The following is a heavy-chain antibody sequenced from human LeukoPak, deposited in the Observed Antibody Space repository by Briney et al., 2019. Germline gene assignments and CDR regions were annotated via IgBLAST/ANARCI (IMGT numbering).Heavy chain of an antibody. D-gene: IGHD6-6*01. J-gene: IGHJ4*02. CDR2: IYYSGST. Sequence: PSETLSLTCTVSGGSVSSGSYYWSWIRQPPGKGLEWIGYIYYSGSTNYNPSLKSRVTISVDTSKNQFSLKLSSVTAADTAVYYCARDLQGSSGPVDYWGQGTLVTVSS. V-gene: IGHV4-61*01. CDR3: ARDLQGSSGPVDY. CDR1: GGSVSSGSYY.